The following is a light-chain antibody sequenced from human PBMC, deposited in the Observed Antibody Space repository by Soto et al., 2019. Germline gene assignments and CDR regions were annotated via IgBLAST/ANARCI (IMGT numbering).Light chain of an antibody. Sequence: DIQMTQSPSTLPASVGDRVTISCRASQTVERWLAWYQQKPGKAPKLLISDVSTLERGVPSRFSGSGSATEFTLTISGLRSDDFATYYCQQYKDHVWTFGQGTKV. CDR2: DVS. V-gene: IGKV1-5*01. CDR1: QTVERW. J-gene: IGKJ1*01. CDR3: QQYKDHVWT.